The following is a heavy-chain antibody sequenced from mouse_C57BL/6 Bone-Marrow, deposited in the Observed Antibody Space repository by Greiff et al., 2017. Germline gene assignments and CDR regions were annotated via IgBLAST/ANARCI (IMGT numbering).Heavy chain of an antibody. CDR3: ARNYYGSNWYFDV. CDR1: GYSFTSYY. J-gene: IGHJ1*03. CDR2: IYPGSGNT. D-gene: IGHD1-1*01. Sequence: VQLKQSGPELVKPGASVKISCKASGYSFTSYYIHWVKQRPGQGLEWIGWIYPGSGNTKYNEKFKGKATLTADTSSSTAYMQLSSLTAEDSAVYYCARNYYGSNWYFDVWGTGTTVTVSS. V-gene: IGHV1-66*01.